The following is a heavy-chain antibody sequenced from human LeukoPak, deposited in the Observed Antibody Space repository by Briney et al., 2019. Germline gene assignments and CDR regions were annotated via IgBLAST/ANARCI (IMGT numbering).Heavy chain of an antibody. CDR1: GFTFSTYA. J-gene: IGHJ5*02. Sequence: GGSLRLSCAASGFTFSTYAMTWVRQAPGKGLDWVSVISNGGVSTYYADSVKGRFTISRDNSKNTLYLQMNSLRAEDTAVYYCAKDIIAYCSGGSCYSGFDPWGQGTLVTVSS. CDR2: ISNGGVST. V-gene: IGHV3-23*01. D-gene: IGHD2-15*01. CDR3: AKDIIAYCSGGSCYSGFDP.